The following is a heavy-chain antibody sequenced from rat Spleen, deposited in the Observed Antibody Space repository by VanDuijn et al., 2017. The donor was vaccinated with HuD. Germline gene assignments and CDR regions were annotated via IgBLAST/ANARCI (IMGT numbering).Heavy chain of an antibody. J-gene: IGHJ2*01. CDR2: IWNTGGT. D-gene: IGHD1-11*01. V-gene: IGHV2-41*01. CDR3: ARDYGGLY. CDR1: GFSLTSYN. Sequence: QVQLKESGPGLVQPSQTLSLTCTVAGFSLTSYNVHWVRQPPGKGLEWMGVIWNTGGTRYNSALKSRLSISKDTSKSQVFLKMNSLQTEDTATYYCARDYGGLYWGQGVMVTVSS.